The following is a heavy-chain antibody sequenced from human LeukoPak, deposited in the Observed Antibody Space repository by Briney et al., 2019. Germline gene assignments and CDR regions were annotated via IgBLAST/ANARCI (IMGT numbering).Heavy chain of an antibody. CDR1: GFTFSSYS. J-gene: IGHJ4*02. Sequence: GGSLRLSCAASGFTFSSYSMNWVRQAPGKGLEWVSSISSSSSYIYYADSVKGRFTISRDNAKNSLYLQMNSLRAEDTAVYYCARAARTGRLGCYFDYWGQGTLVTVSS. D-gene: IGHD3/OR15-3a*01. CDR3: ARAARTGRLGCYFDY. V-gene: IGHV3-21*01. CDR2: ISSSSSYI.